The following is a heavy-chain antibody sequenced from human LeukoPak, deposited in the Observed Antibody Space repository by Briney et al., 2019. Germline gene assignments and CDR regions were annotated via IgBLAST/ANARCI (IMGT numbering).Heavy chain of an antibody. CDR1: GGSFSGYY. CDR2: INHSGST. Sequence: PSETLSLTCAVYGGSFSGYYWSWIRQPPGKGLEWIGEINHSGSTNYNPSLKSRVTISVDTSKNQLSLKLSSVTAADTAVYYCARGGYCSGGSCYSDAFDIWGQGTMVTVS. CDR3: ARGGYCSGGSCYSDAFDI. J-gene: IGHJ3*02. V-gene: IGHV4-34*01. D-gene: IGHD2-15*01.